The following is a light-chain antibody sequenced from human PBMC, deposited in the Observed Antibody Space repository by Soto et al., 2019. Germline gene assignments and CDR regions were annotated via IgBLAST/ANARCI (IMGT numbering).Light chain of an antibody. CDR3: QQAESFPLT. V-gene: IGKV1-12*01. CDR2: GAS. CDR1: QGVSSG. Sequence: DIQMTQSPSLVSASVGDRVTITCRASQGVSSGLAWYQQKPGKAPNLLIYGASNLQSGVPSRFSGSGSGTDFTLTISSLQPEDFATYYCQQAESFPLTFGGGTKVDIK. J-gene: IGKJ4*01.